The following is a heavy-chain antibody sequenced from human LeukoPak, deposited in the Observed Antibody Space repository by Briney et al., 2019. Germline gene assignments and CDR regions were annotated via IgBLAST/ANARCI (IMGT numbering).Heavy chain of an antibody. Sequence: PSETLLLSCTVSGVSLSRYRLSWIRQPPGKGLEWIGYIYYSGSTNYNPSLKSRVTISVDTSKNQFSLKLTSVTAADTALYYCARHLRGGYSNPWFDPWGQGTLVTVSS. V-gene: IGHV4-59*08. J-gene: IGHJ5*02. CDR3: ARHLRGGYSNPWFDP. CDR1: GVSLSRYR. D-gene: IGHD5-24*01. CDR2: IYYSGST.